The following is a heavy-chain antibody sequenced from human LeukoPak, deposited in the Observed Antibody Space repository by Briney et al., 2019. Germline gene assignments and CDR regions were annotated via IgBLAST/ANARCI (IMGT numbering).Heavy chain of an antibody. CDR3: ARGYGRYFDY. J-gene: IGHJ4*02. CDR1: GGSISSSSYY. V-gene: IGHV4-39*07. CDR2: IYYRGDT. Sequence: PSETLSLTCTVSGGSISSSSYYWGWIRQPPGKGLEWIGSIYYRGDTYYNPSLKSRVTISVDTSKNQFSLKLSSVTAADTAVYYCARGYGRYFDYWGQGTLVTVSS. D-gene: IGHD5-18*01.